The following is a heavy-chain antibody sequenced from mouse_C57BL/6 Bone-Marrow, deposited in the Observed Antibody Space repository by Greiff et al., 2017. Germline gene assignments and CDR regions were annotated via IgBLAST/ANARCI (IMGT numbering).Heavy chain of an antibody. CDR3: ARSDPIRGYFDY. J-gene: IGHJ2*01. V-gene: IGHV1-52*01. D-gene: IGHD1-1*01. CDR2: IDPSDSET. Sequence: QVQLQQPGAELVRPGSSVKLSCKASGYTFTSYWMHWVKQRPIQGLEWIGNIDPSDSETHYNQKFKDKATLTVDKSSSTAYMQLSRLTSEDSAVYYCARSDPIRGYFDYWGQGTTLTVSS. CDR1: GYTFTSYW.